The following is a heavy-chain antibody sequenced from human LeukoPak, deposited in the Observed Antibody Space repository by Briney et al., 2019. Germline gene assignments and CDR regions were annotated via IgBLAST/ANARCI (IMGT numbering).Heavy chain of an antibody. Sequence: LSGGSLRLSCAASGFTFSSYAMSWVRQAPGKGLEWVSAISGVADRTYYADPVKGRFTISRDTSKNTLSLQMNSLRAEDAAIYYCAKESPYTSPRNYYFDYWGQGTLVTVSS. CDR3: AKESPYTSPRNYYFDY. CDR1: GFTFSSYA. CDR2: ISGVADRT. V-gene: IGHV3-23*01. D-gene: IGHD1-14*01. J-gene: IGHJ4*02.